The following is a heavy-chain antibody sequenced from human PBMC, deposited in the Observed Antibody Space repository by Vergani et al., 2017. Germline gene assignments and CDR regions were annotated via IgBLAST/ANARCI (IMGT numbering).Heavy chain of an antibody. CDR3: ARDSGHIGIGADC. CDR2: INSQNGQT. Sequence: QVQLVQSEAEVKKPGASVKVSCKTSGYTFNRYGISWVRLAPGQGLEWMGWINSQNGQTDYAQRLQGRVTMTTDTSTSTAYMELRSLKFDDTAVYYCARDSGHIGIGADCWGQGTMVTVSS. D-gene: IGHD1-26*01. J-gene: IGHJ3*01. V-gene: IGHV1-18*04. CDR1: GYTFNRYG.